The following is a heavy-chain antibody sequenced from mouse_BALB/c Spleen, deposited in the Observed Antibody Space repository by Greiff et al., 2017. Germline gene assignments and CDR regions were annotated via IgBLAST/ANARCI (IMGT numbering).Heavy chain of an antibody. CDR3: ARNDGYYSWFAY. CDR1: GYTFTSYW. CDR2: IDPSDSYT. D-gene: IGHD2-3*01. J-gene: IGHJ3*01. V-gene: IGHV1-69*02. Sequence: QVQLQQSGAELVKPGASVKLSCKASGYTFTSYWMHWVKQRPGQGLEWIGEIDPSDSYTNYNQKFKGKATLTVDKSSSTAYMQLSSLTSEDSAVYYCARNDGYYSWFAYWGQGTLVTVSA.